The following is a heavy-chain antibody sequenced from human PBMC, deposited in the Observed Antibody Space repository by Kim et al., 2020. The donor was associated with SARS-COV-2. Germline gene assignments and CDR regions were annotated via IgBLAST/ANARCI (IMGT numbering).Heavy chain of an antibody. J-gene: IGHJ6*02. CDR3: AREIVITGTILYGMDV. D-gene: IGHD1-7*01. Sequence: SQTLSLTCAISGDSVSSNSAAWNWIRQSPSRGLEWLGMTYYRSKWYSDYAVSVKSRITINPDTSKNQFSLQLNSVTPEDTAVYYCAREIVITGTILYGMDVWGQGTTVTVSS. CDR2: TYYRSKWYS. V-gene: IGHV6-1*01. CDR1: GDSVSSNSAA.